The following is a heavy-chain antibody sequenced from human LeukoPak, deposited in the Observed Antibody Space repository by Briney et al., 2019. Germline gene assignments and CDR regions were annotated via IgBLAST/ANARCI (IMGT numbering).Heavy chain of an antibody. J-gene: IGHJ4*02. CDR2: IIPIFGTA. Sequence: EASVKVSCKASGGTFSSYAISWVRQAPGQGLEWMGGIIPIFGTANYAQKFQGRVTITADKSTSTAYMELSSLRSEDTAVYYCARDLILNLVGATVGGYFDYWGQGTLVTVSS. CDR1: GGTFSSYA. V-gene: IGHV1-69*06. D-gene: IGHD1-26*01. CDR3: ARDLILNLVGATVGGYFDY.